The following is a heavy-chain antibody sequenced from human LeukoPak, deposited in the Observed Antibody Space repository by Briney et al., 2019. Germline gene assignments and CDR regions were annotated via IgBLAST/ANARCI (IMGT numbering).Heavy chain of an antibody. CDR1: GFTFSSYA. J-gene: IGHJ6*03. V-gene: IGHV3-23*01. CDR3: ARQRAPRGDYYYMDV. Sequence: PGGSLRLSCAASGFTFSSYAMSWVRQAPGEGLEWVSAISGSGGSTYYADSVKGRFTISRDSSKNTLYLQMNSLRVEDTAVYYCARQRAPRGDYYYMDVWGKGTTVTVSS. CDR2: ISGSGGST.